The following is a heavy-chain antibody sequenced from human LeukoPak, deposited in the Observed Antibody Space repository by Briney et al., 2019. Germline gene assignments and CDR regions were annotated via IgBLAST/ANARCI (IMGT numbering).Heavy chain of an antibody. CDR2: ISYSGST. J-gene: IGHJ4*02. CDR3: ARDLEGHFGGFYFDY. V-gene: IGHV4-39*07. Sequence: PSETLSLTCTGSGGPISSSSYYSGWIRQPPGKGLEWIGSISYSGSTYYNPSLKSRVTISVDTSKNQFSLKLSSVTAADTAVYYCARDLEGHFGGFYFDYWGQGTLVTVSS. CDR1: GGPISSSSYY. D-gene: IGHD2-21*01.